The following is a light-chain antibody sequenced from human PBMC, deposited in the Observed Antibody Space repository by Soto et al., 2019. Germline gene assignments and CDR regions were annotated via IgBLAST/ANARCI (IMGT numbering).Light chain of an antibody. CDR2: YAS. CDR1: ESVHRN. Sequence: EMVMTQSPATLSVSPGERVTLSCRASESVHRNLAWYQQKPGQGPSLLIYYASTRATGVPDRFTGSGSGTEFTLNISSLQSEEFGVYHCQHYSNWPPTFGPGTKVEIK. J-gene: IGKJ3*01. CDR3: QHYSNWPPT. V-gene: IGKV3-15*01.